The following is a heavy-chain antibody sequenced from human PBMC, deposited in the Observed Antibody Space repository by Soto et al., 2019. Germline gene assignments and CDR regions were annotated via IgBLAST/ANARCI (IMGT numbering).Heavy chain of an antibody. CDR2: ISSSSAKI. CDR1: GFSFNNYP. V-gene: IGHV3-21*01. D-gene: IGHD2-2*01. J-gene: IGHJ5*02. CDR3: AREWAPSTTCFGCRFDP. Sequence: SLRLSCAASGFSFNNYPMTWLRQAPGKGLEWVASISSSSAKIYYGDSVKGRFTISRDNAKNSLYLQLNSVRAEDTAVYYCAREWAPSTTCFGCRFDPWGQGTLVTVSS.